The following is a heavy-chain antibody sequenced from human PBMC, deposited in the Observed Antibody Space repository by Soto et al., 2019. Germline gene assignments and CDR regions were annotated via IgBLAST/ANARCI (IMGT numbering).Heavy chain of an antibody. CDR2: INWSGRST. J-gene: IGHJ5*02. Sequence: EVQLVESGGGVVRPGGSLRLSCAASGFTFDDYAMSWVRQAPGKGLEWVSGINWSGRSTGYADSMKGRFTISRDNAKKPLDLQNDRLGAGGPAFSYGARSSLGGGGGFDPWGQGTLVTVSS. CDR1: GFTFDDYA. V-gene: IGHV3-20*04. CDR3: ARSSLGGGGGFDP. D-gene: IGHD3-16*01.